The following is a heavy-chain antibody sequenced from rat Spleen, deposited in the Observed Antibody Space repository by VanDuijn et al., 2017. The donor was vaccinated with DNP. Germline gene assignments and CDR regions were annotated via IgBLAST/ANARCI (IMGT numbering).Heavy chain of an antibody. CDR2: ISSSGTRS. Sequence: EVKLVESGGGLVQPGRSLKLSCAASGFTFSDYYMAWVRQAPKKGLEWVAIISSSGTRSYLLDSVKGRFTISRDNAKSSLYLQVNSLKSEDTATYYCARSGLGFWYFDFWGPGTMVTVSS. J-gene: IGHJ1*01. CDR3: ARSGLGFWYFDF. CDR1: GFTFSDYY. V-gene: IGHV5-7*01. D-gene: IGHD1-6*01.